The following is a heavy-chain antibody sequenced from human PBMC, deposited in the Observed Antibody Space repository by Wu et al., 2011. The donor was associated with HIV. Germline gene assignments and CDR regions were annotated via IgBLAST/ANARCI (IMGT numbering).Heavy chain of an antibody. Sequence: QVQLVQSGAEVKKPGASVKVSCKASGYTFSSYGISWVRQAPGQGLEWMGWISGYSGDTNYAQKFQDRVTMTTDTSTSTAYMELRSLRSDDTAVYYCARGKDIVVVPSFDWFDPGPGNPGHRLL. J-gene: IGHJ5*02. CDR1: GYTFSSYG. CDR3: ARGKDIVVVPSFDWFDP. D-gene: IGHD2-2*01. V-gene: IGHV1-18*01. CDR2: ISGYSGDT.